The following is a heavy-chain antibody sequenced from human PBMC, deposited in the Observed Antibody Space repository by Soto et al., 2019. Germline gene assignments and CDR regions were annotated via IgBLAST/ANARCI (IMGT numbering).Heavy chain of an antibody. J-gene: IGHJ4*02. CDR3: ARRGGAAVGLYYFDY. D-gene: IGHD6-13*01. Sequence: SGPTLVNPTQTLTLTCTFSGFSPSTTGVGVSWIRQPPGKALEWLALIYWHDDKRYSPSLKSRLTITKDTSKNQVVLTMTNMDPVDTATYYCARRGGAAVGLYYFDYWGQGALVTVSS. CDR1: GFSPSTTGVG. CDR2: IYWHDDK. V-gene: IGHV2-5*01.